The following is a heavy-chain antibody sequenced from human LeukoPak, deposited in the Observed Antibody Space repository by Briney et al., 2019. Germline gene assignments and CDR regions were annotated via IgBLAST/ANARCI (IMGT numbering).Heavy chain of an antibody. CDR2: IYYSGST. D-gene: IGHD5-18*01. V-gene: IGHV4-39*07. CDR3: AGRDTIDY. Sequence: TSETLSLTCTVSGGSISSSSYYWGWIRQPPGKGLEWIGSIYYSGSTYYNPSLKSRVTISVDTSKNQFSLKLSSVTAADTAVYYCAGRDTIDYWGQGTLVTVSS. J-gene: IGHJ4*02. CDR1: GGSISSSSYY.